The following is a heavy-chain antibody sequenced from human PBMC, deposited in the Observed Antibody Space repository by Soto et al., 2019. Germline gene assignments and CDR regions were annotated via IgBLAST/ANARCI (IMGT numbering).Heavy chain of an antibody. J-gene: IGHJ5*02. CDR3: ASSWNPTTLWFDP. Sequence: GASVKVSCKASGGTFSSYAISWVRQAPGQGLEWMGGIIPIFGTANYAQKFQGRVTITADESTSTAYMELSSLRSEDTAVYYCASSWNPTTLWFDPWGQGTLVTVSS. V-gene: IGHV1-69*13. CDR1: GGTFSSYA. D-gene: IGHD1-1*01. CDR2: IIPIFGTA.